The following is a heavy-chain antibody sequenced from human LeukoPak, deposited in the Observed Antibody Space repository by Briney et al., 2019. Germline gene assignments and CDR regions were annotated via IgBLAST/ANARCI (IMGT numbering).Heavy chain of an antibody. V-gene: IGHV3-30*18. J-gene: IGHJ4*02. CDR3: AKDQGLAVAGTIDY. D-gene: IGHD6-19*01. CDR1: GFTFSSNG. CDR2: ISYDGSDK. Sequence: PGGSLRLSCAASGFTFSSNGVHWVRQAPGKGLEWWAAISYDGSDKYYADSVKGRFTISRDNSKSTLYLQMNSLRAEDTAVYYCAKDQGLAVAGTIDYWGQGTLVTVSS.